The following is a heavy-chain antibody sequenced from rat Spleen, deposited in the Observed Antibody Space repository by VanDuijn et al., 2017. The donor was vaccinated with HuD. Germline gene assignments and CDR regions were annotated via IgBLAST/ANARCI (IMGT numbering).Heavy chain of an antibody. J-gene: IGHJ2*01. CDR2: IIYDSSRA. D-gene: IGHD1-11*01. Sequence: EVQLVESGGGLVQPGRSQKLSCAASGFTFSDYNMAWVRQAPKKGLEWVATIIYDSSRAYYRDSVKGRFTISRDNTKSTLYLQMDSLRSEDTASYYCATRDGGYPHWGQGVMVTVSS. V-gene: IGHV5S10*01. CDR1: GFTFSDYN. CDR3: ATRDGGYPH.